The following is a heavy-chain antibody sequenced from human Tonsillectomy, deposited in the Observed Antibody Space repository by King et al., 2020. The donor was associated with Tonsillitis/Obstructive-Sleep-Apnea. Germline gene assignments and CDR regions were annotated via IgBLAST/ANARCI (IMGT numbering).Heavy chain of an antibody. V-gene: IGHV5-51*01. CDR1: GYSFTSYW. D-gene: IGHD3-16*02. CDR2: IYPGDSDT. Sequence: GQLVQSGAEVKKPGESLQISCKGSGYSFTSYWIGWVRQMPGKGLEWMGIIYPGDSDTRYSPSFQGQVTISADKSISTAYLQWSSLKASDTVMYYCAMYYDYIWGSYRSDYWGQGTLVTVSS. J-gene: IGHJ4*02. CDR3: AMYYDYIWGSYRSDY.